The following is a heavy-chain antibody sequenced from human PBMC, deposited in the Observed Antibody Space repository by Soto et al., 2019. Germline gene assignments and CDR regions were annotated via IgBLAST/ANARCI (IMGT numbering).Heavy chain of an antibody. CDR2: ISYDGSNK. Sequence: QVQLVESGGGVVQPGRSLRLSCAASGFTFSSYAMHWVRQAPGKGLEWVAVISYDGSNKYYADSVKGRFTISRDNSKNTLYLQMNSLRAEDTAVYYCARGGRWLQCTPRMDVWGQGTTVTVSS. D-gene: IGHD3-16*01. CDR3: ARGGRWLQCTPRMDV. V-gene: IGHV3-30-3*01. J-gene: IGHJ6*02. CDR1: GFTFSSYA.